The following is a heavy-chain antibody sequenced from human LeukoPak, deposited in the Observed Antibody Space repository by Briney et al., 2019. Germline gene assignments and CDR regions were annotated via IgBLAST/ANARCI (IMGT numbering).Heavy chain of an antibody. CDR3: AKDNLFCSTTSCYENWFDP. V-gene: IGHV3-30*02. D-gene: IGHD2-2*01. CDR1: GFTFSSYG. CDR2: IRYDRSNK. Sequence: PGGSLRLSCAASGFTFSSYGMHWVRQAPGKGLEWVAFIRYDRSNKYYAESVKGRFTISRDNSKNTLYLQVNSLRAEDTAVYYCAKDNLFCSTTSCYENWFDPWGQGTLVTVSS. J-gene: IGHJ5*02.